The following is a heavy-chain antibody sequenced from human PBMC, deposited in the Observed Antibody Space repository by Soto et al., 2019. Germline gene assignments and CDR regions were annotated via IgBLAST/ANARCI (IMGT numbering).Heavy chain of an antibody. CDR3: ARGVVGTTLHDAFDI. J-gene: IGHJ3*02. CDR1: GVSISSGDYY. D-gene: IGHD1-26*01. Sequence: QVQLQESGPGLVKPSQTLSLTCAVSGVSISSGDYYWPWIRQPPGKGLEYIGYIYYNGNTYYNPSLKSRVTISLDTSKNHFSLGLRSVTAADTAVYYCARGVVGTTLHDAFDIWGQGTMVTVSS. V-gene: IGHV4-30-4*01. CDR2: IYYNGNT.